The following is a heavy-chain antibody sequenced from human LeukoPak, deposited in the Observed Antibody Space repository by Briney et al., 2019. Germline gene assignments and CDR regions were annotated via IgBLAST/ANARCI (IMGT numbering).Heavy chain of an antibody. D-gene: IGHD2-15*01. J-gene: IGHJ4*02. CDR3: ARDEYPYCSGGSCLDY. Sequence: GGSLRLSCAASGFTVSSNYMNWVRQAPGKGLEWVSFIYSGGSTYYADSVKGRFTISRDNSKNTLYLQMNSLRAEDTAVYYCARDEYPYCSGGSCLDYRGQGTLVTVSS. CDR1: GFTVSSNY. CDR2: IYSGGST. V-gene: IGHV3-66*02.